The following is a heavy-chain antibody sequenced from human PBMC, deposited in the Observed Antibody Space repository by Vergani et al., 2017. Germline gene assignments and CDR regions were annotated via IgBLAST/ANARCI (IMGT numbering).Heavy chain of an antibody. CDR3: AREPYYDFWSGPLYYYYGMDV. CDR1: GYTFTSYA. CDR2: INAGNGNT. J-gene: IGHJ6*02. V-gene: IGHV1-3*01. D-gene: IGHD3-3*01. Sequence: QVQLVQSGAEVKKPGASVKVSCKASGYTFTSYAMHWVRQAPGQRLEWMGWINAGNGNTKYSQKFQGRVTITRDTSASTAYMELSSLRSDDTAVYYCAREPYYDFWSGPLYYYYGMDVWGQGP.